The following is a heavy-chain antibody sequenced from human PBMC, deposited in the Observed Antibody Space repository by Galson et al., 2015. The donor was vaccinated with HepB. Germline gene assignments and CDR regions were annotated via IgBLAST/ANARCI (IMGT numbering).Heavy chain of an antibody. V-gene: IGHV7-4-1*02. CDR2: IATNTGKP. D-gene: IGHD6-13*01. J-gene: IGHJ5*02. CDR3: AREVAASGTSWFDP. CDR1: GYTITTYA. Sequence: SVKVSCKASGYTITTYAINWVRQAPGQGLEWMGWIATNTGKPTYAQGFTGRYVFSLDTSVSSAYLQISSLKPEDSAVHYCAREVAASGTSWFDPWGQGALVTVSS.